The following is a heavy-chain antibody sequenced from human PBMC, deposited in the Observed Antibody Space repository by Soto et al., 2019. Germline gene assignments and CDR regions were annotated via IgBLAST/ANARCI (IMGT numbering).Heavy chain of an antibody. Sequence: QVQLVESGGGVVQPGRSLRLSCAASGFTFSGYGMHWVRQAPGKGLEWVASIWYDGSNKFYADSVKGRFTISRDNSQDTLSLQMNSLRGEDTAVYYCARPTSGSSSSYDALDIWGQGTMGTVSS. D-gene: IGHD3-22*01. CDR2: IWYDGSNK. V-gene: IGHV3-33*01. CDR3: ARPTSGSSSSYDALDI. CDR1: GFTFSGYG. J-gene: IGHJ3*02.